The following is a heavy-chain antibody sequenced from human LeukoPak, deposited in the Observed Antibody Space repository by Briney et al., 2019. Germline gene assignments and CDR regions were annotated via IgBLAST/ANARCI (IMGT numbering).Heavy chain of an antibody. CDR1: GLTFSSFS. CDR3: ARDSSGWNDY. D-gene: IGHD3-22*01. V-gene: IGHV3-7*01. CDR2: IKHDGREK. J-gene: IGHJ4*02. Sequence: GGSLRLSCAASGLTFSSFSFNWVRQGPGKGLEWVANIKHDGREKHYVGSVKGRFTISRDNVKNSLYLQMNSLRVEDTAVYYCARDSSGWNDYWGQGTLVTVSS.